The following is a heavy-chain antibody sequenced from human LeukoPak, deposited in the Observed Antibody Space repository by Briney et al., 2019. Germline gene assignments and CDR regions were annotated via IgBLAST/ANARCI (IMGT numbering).Heavy chain of an antibody. CDR2: IYHSGST. Sequence: ETLSLTCTVSGYSISSGYYWGWIRQPPGKGLEWIGSIYHSGSTYYNPSLKSRVTISVDTSKNQFSLKLSSVTAADTAVYYCARTKCGGDCRGYYYYYHMDVWGKGTTVTISS. CDR1: GYSISSGYY. V-gene: IGHV4-38-2*02. J-gene: IGHJ6*03. D-gene: IGHD2-21*02. CDR3: ARTKCGGDCRGYYYYYHMDV.